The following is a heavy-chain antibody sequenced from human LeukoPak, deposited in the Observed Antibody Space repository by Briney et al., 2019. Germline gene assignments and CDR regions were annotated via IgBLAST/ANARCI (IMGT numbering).Heavy chain of an antibody. Sequence: SETLSLTCTVSAGSISSYYWSWIRQPPGKGLEWIGYIYYSGSTTYNPSLKSRVTISVDTSKNKFSLKLSSVTAADTAVYYCARGDDILTGYRSVTSDYWGQGTLVTVSS. CDR3: ARGDDILTGYRSVTSDY. D-gene: IGHD3-9*01. CDR1: AGSISSYY. J-gene: IGHJ4*02. CDR2: IYYSGST. V-gene: IGHV4-59*08.